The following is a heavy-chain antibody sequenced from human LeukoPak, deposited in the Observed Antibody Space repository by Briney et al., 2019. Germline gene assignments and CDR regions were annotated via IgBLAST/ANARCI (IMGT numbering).Heavy chain of an antibody. CDR2: IKQAESER. CDR1: GFSISNYW. Sequence: PGGSLRLSCAGPGFSISNYWMSWVRQAPGKGLEWVANIKQAESERFYVDSVKDRFIISRENAENSVYLQMNSLRAEDTAVYYCARDYYDSSGYYYGGYWGQGTLVTVSS. D-gene: IGHD3-22*01. V-gene: IGHV3-7*01. CDR3: ARDYYDSSGYYYGGY. J-gene: IGHJ4*02.